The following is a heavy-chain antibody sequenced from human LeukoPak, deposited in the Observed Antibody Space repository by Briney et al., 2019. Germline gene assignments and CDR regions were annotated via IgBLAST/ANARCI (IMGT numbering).Heavy chain of an antibody. J-gene: IGHJ5*02. D-gene: IGHD6-6*01. CDR3: ARDLPQSQRIAALRWFDP. CDR1: GYTFTGYY. CDR2: INPNSGGT. Sequence: ASVTVSCKASGYTFTGYYMHWVRQAPGQGLEWMGWINPNSGGTNYAQKFQGRVTMTRDTSISTAYMELSRLRSDDTAVYYCARDLPQSQRIAALRWFDPWGQGTLVTVSS. V-gene: IGHV1-2*02.